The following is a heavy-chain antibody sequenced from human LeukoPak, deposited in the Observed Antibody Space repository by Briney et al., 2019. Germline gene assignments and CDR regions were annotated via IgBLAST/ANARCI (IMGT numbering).Heavy chain of an antibody. V-gene: IGHV3-30*18. J-gene: IGHJ2*01. Sequence: PGGSLRLSCAASGFTFSNSSMHWVRQAPGKGLEWVAVISYDGSNKYYADSVKGRFTISRDNSKNTLYLQMNSLRAEDTAVYYCAKDQSPGYSSSWYWYFDLWGRGTLVTVSS. CDR3: AKDQSPGYSSSWYWYFDL. D-gene: IGHD6-13*01. CDR2: ISYDGSNK. CDR1: GFTFSNSS.